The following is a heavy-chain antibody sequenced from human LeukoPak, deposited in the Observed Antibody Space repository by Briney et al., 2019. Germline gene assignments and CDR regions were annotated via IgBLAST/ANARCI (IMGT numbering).Heavy chain of an antibody. CDR2: ISTSSTYI. CDR3: VRRMATIDF. Sequence: NPGGSLRLSCAASGFTFSSYSMNWVRQAPGKGLEWVSSISTSSTYIYYADSVKGRFTISRDNSKSTLYLQMSSLRAEDTALYYCVRRMATIDFWGQGTLVTVSS. J-gene: IGHJ4*02. D-gene: IGHD5-12*01. CDR1: GFTFSSYS. V-gene: IGHV3-21*01.